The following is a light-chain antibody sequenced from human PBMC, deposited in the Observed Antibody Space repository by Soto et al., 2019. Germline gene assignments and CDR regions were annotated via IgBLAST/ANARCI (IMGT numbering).Light chain of an antibody. CDR3: QQRPLLL. Sequence: VLTQSPATLALSPGERATLSCRSSQSVGDYFAWYQLKPVQAPRLLIYDASNRAPGIPARFSGRGSGTDFTLTISILETEDFAVYDCQQRPLLLVGGGTMLQIK. V-gene: IGKV3-11*01. CDR2: DAS. CDR1: QSVGDY. J-gene: IGKJ4*01.